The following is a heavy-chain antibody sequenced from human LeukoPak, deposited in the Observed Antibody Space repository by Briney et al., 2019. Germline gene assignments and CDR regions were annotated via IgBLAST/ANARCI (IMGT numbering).Heavy chain of an antibody. V-gene: IGHV4-34*01. CDR2: INHSGST. D-gene: IGHD3-16*01. Sequence: SETLSLTCAVYGGSFSGYYWSWIRQPPGKGLEWIGEINHSGSTNYNPSLKSRVTISVDTSKNQFSLKLSSVTAADTAVYYCARDPKRGNLDYWGQGTLVTVSS. J-gene: IGHJ4*02. CDR3: ARDPKRGNLDY. CDR1: GGSFSGYY.